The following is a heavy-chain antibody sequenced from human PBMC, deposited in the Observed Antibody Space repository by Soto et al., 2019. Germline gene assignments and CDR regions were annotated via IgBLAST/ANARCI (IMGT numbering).Heavy chain of an antibody. CDR3: TEEGPYNWFDP. V-gene: IGHV4-4*02. CDR2: FYHSGST. J-gene: IGHJ5*02. CDR1: GGSISSSNW. Sequence: QVQLQESGPGLVKPSGTLSLTCAVSGGSISSSNWWSWVRQPPGKGLEWIGEFYHSGSTSYNPSRTSRVTISIDKSRNQFSLWLSSVTAADTAVYYCTEEGPYNWFDPWVQGTLVTVSS.